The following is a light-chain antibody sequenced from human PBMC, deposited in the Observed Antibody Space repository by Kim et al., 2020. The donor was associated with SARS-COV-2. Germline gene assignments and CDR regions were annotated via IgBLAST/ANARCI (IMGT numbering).Light chain of an antibody. CDR1: QSVSRNY. CDR3: LQYGSSWT. CDR2: GAS. Sequence: LSPGERATLSCRASQSVSRNYVAWYQQKLDQAPRLLIHGASSRATGIPLRFTGSGSGTDFTLTITRLEPEDFAVYYCLQYGSSWTFGQGTKVDIK. V-gene: IGKV3-20*01. J-gene: IGKJ1*01.